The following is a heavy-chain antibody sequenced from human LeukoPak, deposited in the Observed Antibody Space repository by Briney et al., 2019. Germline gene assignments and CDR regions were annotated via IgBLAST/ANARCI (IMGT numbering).Heavy chain of an antibody. V-gene: IGHV3-66*01. Sequence: GGSLSLSCAPSEFSVGGNYMTWVRQAPGKGLEWVSLIYSGGSTYYADSVKGRLTTSRDNTKNKVYLHMNNMKVDDNAVYYCARVAGWHWLDPRGGASLV. D-gene: IGHD6-19*01. CDR1: EFSVGGNY. CDR3: ARVAGWHWLDP. J-gene: IGHJ5*02. CDR2: IYSGGST.